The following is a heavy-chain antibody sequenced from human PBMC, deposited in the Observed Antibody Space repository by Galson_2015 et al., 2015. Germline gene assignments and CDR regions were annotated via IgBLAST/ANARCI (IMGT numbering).Heavy chain of an antibody. J-gene: IGHJ4*02. Sequence: SVKVSCKASGYTFTIYGISWVRQAPGQGLEWMGWISAYNGNINYAQKVQGRVTMTTDTSTSTAYMELRSLRSDDTAVYYCARDVRGSYLAELALWAPDYWGQGAPVTVSS. V-gene: IGHV1-18*04. CDR1: GYTFTIYG. CDR3: ARDVRGSYLAELALWAPDY. D-gene: IGHD3-16*02. CDR2: ISAYNGNI.